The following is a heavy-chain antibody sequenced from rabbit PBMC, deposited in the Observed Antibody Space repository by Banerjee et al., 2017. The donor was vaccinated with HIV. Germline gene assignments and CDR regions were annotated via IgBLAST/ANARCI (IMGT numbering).Heavy chain of an antibody. D-gene: IGHD8-1*01. J-gene: IGHJ2*01. CDR2: IYTVSSGST. Sequence: QEQLEESGGGLVKPGASLTLTCTASGFSFSSSYWMCWVRQAPGKGLEWIACIYTVSSGSTYYASWAKGRFTISKTSSTTVTLQMTSLTAADTATYFCARSAGSSSASGFAPWGQGTLVTVS. V-gene: IGHV1S45*01. CDR3: ARSAGSSSASGFAP. CDR1: GFSFSSSYW.